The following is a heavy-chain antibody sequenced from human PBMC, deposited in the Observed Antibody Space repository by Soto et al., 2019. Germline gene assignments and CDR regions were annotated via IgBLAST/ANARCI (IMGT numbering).Heavy chain of an antibody. V-gene: IGHV3-23*01. Sequence: GGSLRLSCAASGFTSSSYAMSWVRQAPGKGLEWVSAISGSGGSTYYADSVKGRFTISRDNSKNTLYLQMNSLRAEDTAVYYCAKKSLNYYGSGSYHDLFDPWGQGTLVTVSS. CDR2: ISGSGGST. D-gene: IGHD3-10*01. CDR1: GFTSSSYA. CDR3: AKKSLNYYGSGSYHDLFDP. J-gene: IGHJ5*02.